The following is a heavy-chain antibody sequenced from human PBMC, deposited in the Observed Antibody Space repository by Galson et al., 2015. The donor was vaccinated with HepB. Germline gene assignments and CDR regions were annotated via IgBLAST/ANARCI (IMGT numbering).Heavy chain of an antibody. D-gene: IGHD1/OR15-1a*01. J-gene: IGHJ4*02. Sequence: SLRLSCAASGFTFSSYSMNWVRQAPGKGLEWVSYISSSSSTIYYANSVKGRFTISRDNAKNSLYLQMNSLRAEDTAVYYCARVPEWRWGTGSDYWGQGTLVTVSS. CDR3: ARVPEWRWGTGSDY. V-gene: IGHV3-48*01. CDR1: GFTFSSYS. CDR2: ISSSSSTI.